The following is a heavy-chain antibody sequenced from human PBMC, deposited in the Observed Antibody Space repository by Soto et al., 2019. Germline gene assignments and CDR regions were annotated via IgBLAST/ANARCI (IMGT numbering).Heavy chain of an antibody. CDR1: GFTFSSYS. J-gene: IGHJ4*02. Sequence: PGGSLRLSCAASGFTFSSYSMNWVRQAPGKGLEWVSYISSSSSTIYYADSVKGRFTISRDNSKNTLYLQMNSLRAEDTAVYYCARDAPIEPAAMWYWGQGTLVTVSS. V-gene: IGHV3-48*01. CDR3: ARDAPIEPAAMWY. CDR2: ISSSSSTI. D-gene: IGHD2-2*01.